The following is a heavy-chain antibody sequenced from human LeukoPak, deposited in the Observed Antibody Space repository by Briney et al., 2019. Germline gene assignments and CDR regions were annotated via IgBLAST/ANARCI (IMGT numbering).Heavy chain of an antibody. CDR1: GFTFTTYW. V-gene: IGHV3-7*01. Sequence: GGSLRLSCAASGFTFTTYWMSWVRQAPGKGLEWVANIKQDGSEKYYADSVKGRFTISRDNSKNTLYLQMNSLRAEDTAVYYCAKRNQAYYGSGRPTFFDYWGQGTLVTVSS. D-gene: IGHD3-10*01. CDR2: IKQDGSEK. CDR3: AKRNQAYYGSGRPTFFDY. J-gene: IGHJ4*02.